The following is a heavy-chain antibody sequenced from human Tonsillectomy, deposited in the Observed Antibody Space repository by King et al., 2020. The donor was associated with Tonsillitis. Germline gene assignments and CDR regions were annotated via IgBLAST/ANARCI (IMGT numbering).Heavy chain of an antibody. V-gene: IGHV3-7*03. CDR3: ARGRDYS. Sequence: VQLVESGGGLVQPGGSLRLSCVVSGFTFSNYWMNWVRQAPGKGLEWVGNIKQDGSAKYYVDSVKGRFTISRDNAKNSLYLQMNSLRDEDTAVYYCARGRDYSWGQGTLVTVSS. D-gene: IGHD2-15*01. CDR2: IKQDGSAK. J-gene: IGHJ4*02. CDR1: GFTFSNYW.